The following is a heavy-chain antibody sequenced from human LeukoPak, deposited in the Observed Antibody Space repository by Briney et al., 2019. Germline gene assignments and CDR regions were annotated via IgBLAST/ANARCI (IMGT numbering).Heavy chain of an antibody. CDR1: GFTFSSYG. CDR2: IASKTYGGTA. V-gene: IGHV3-49*04. J-gene: IGHJ4*02. Sequence: GGSLRLSCAASGFTFSSYGMSWVRQAPGKGLEWVGFIASKTYGGTAEYAASVKGRFTISRDDSKSIAYLQMNSLKTEDTAVYFCSRDQTPYYWGQGTLVTVSS. CDR3: SRDQTPYY.